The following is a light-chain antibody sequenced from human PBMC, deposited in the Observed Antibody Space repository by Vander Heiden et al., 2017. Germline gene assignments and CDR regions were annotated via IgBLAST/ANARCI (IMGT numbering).Light chain of an antibody. CDR1: QDISNY. Sequence: DIQITQSPSSLSTSVGDSVTITCQASQDISNYLKWYQQKPGKAPKLLIYAASNLETGVPSRFSGSGSGTDFTFTITTLQPEDIAIYYCQQYNRVPYTFGQGTKLVIK. J-gene: IGKJ2*01. CDR2: AAS. CDR3: QQYNRVPYT. V-gene: IGKV1-33*01.